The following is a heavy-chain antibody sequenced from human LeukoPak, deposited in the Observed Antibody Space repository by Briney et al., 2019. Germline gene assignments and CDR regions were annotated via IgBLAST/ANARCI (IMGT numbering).Heavy chain of an antibody. CDR3: ARRVASGRHFDH. CDR2: IFYSGST. CDR1: GGSISSSSYY. Sequence: PSETLSLTCTVSGGSISSSSYYWGWIRQPPGKGLEWIGSIFYSGSTFYNPSLKSRLTISEDTSKNEFSLRLTSVTAADTAVYFCARRVASGRHFDHWGQGILVTVAS. V-gene: IGHV4-39*07. D-gene: IGHD3-10*01. J-gene: IGHJ4*02.